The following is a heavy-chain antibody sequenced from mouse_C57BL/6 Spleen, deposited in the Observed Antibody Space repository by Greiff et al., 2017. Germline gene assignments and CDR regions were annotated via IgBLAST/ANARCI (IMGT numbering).Heavy chain of an antibody. D-gene: IGHD1-1*01. CDR1: GYTFTSYW. Sequence: QVQLQQPGAELVKPGASVKLSCKASGYTFTSYWMHWVKQRPGQGLEWIGIIHPNSGSTNYNEKFKSKATLTVDKSSSTAYMQLSSLTSEDSAVXYCATFYYGSSYDAMDYWGQGTSVTVSS. J-gene: IGHJ4*01. CDR3: ATFYYGSSYDAMDY. CDR2: IHPNSGST. V-gene: IGHV1-64*01.